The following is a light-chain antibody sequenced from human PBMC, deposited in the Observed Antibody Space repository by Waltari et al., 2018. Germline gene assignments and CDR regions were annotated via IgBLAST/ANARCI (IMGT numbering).Light chain of an antibody. CDR1: QSVNNY. V-gene: IGKV3-20*01. J-gene: IGKJ3*01. CDR2: GAA. CDR3: QQYSSSPLT. Sequence: DIVLTQSPGTLSLSPGERATLSCRASQSVNNYFAWFQHKPAPAPRLLIHGAASRATGIPDRISGSGSGTDGTLTISGLEPQDFAGYYGQQYSSSPLTLGPETKVDIK.